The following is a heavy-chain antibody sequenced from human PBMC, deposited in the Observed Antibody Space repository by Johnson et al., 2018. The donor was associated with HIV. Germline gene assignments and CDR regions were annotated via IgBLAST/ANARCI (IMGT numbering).Heavy chain of an antibody. J-gene: IGHJ3*02. Sequence: VQLVESGGGLVQPGRSLRLSCAASGFTFDDYAMHWVRQAPGKGLEWVSGISWNGGSIGYADSVKGRFSISRDNAKNSLYLQMNSLRVEDTALYYRAKRRIVGATVAGAFDIWGQGTMVTVSS. D-gene: IGHD1-26*01. CDR1: GFTFDDYA. CDR2: ISWNGGSI. CDR3: AKRRIVGATVAGAFDI. V-gene: IGHV3-9*01.